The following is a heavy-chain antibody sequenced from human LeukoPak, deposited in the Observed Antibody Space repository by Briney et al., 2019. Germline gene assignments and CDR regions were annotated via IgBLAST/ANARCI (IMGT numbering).Heavy chain of an antibody. V-gene: IGHV3-30*04. D-gene: IGHD6-13*01. J-gene: IGHJ4*02. CDR1: GFTFSSYA. Sequence: SGGSLRLSCAASGFTFSSYAMHWVRQAPGKGLEWVAVISYDGSNKYYADSVKGRFTISRDNSKNTLYLQMNSLRAEDTAVYYCAKDTGQQNPQAFDYWGQGTLVTVSS. CDR2: ISYDGSNK. CDR3: AKDTGQQNPQAFDY.